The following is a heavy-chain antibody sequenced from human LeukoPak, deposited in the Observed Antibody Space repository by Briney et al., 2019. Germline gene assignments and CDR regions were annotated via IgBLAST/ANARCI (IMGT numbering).Heavy chain of an antibody. Sequence: SETLSLTCTVSGGSISSYYWSWIRQPPGKGLEWIGYIYYSGSTNYNPSLKSRVTISVDTSKNQFSLKLSSVTAADTAVYYCARRGGYCGSTSCHNYFDPWGQGTLVTVSS. V-gene: IGHV4-59*08. CDR2: IYYSGST. CDR1: GGSISSYY. J-gene: IGHJ5*02. D-gene: IGHD2-2*01. CDR3: ARRGGYCGSTSCHNYFDP.